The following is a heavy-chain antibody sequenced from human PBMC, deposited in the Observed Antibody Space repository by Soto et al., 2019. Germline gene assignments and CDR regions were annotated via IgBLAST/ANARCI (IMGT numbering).Heavy chain of an antibody. V-gene: IGHV3-7*01. CDR2: IKPEGGEE. Sequence: EVQLVESGGGLVQPGGSLRLSCSASGFTFSNYWMNWVRQAPGKGLEWVANIKPEGGEEYYVDSVKGRFTISRDNAKNSLYRQMNNLRDDDTALYYCVRDAHRGGDYDYWGQGALVTVSS. CDR3: VRDAHRGGDYDY. J-gene: IGHJ4*02. CDR1: GFTFSNYW. D-gene: IGHD3-16*01.